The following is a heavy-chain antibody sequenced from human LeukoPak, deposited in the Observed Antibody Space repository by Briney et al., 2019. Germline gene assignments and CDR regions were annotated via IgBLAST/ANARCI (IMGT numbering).Heavy chain of an antibody. CDR1: GFTLCDYA. V-gene: IGHV3-49*04. CDR3: TREYYYGSGSYDY. J-gene: IGHJ4*02. Sequence: GGSLRLFCIASGFTLCDYAMSWVRQARGKGGEWVGFIRNKDYGGTTEYAACVKDKFTISRDDSKSIAYLQMNSLKTEDTAVYYCTREYYYGSGSYDYWGQGTLVTVSS. D-gene: IGHD3-10*01. CDR2: IRNKDYGGTT.